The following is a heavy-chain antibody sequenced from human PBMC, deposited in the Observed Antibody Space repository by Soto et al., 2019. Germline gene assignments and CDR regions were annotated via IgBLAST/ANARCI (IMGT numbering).Heavy chain of an antibody. V-gene: IGHV3-21*04. J-gene: IGHJ6*02. CDR3: AKDDQIAAAGSMDV. CDR2: ITSSSYI. Sequence: GGSLRLSCAASGFTFSSYSMNWVRQAPGKGLEWVSSITSSSYIYYADSVKGRFTISRDNAKNSLYLQMNSLRAEDTAVYYCAKDDQIAAAGSMDVWGQGTTVTVSS. D-gene: IGHD6-13*01. CDR1: GFTFSSYS.